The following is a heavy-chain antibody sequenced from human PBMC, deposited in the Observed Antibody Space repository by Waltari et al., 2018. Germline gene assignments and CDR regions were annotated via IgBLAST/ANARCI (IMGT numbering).Heavy chain of an antibody. CDR1: GFTFSSYA. V-gene: IGHV3-23*01. J-gene: IGHJ4*02. D-gene: IGHD6-13*01. Sequence: EVQLLESGGGLVQPGGSLRLSCAASGFTFSSYAMSWVRQAPGKGLVWVSAIRGSGGRTYYADSVKGRFTISRDNSKNTLYLQMNSLRAEDTAVYYCAKDIRIAAAGTNYFDYWGQGTLVTVSS. CDR2: IRGSGGRT. CDR3: AKDIRIAAAGTNYFDY.